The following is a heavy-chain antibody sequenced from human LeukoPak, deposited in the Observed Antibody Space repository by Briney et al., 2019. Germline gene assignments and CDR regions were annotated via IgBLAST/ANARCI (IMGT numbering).Heavy chain of an antibody. J-gene: IGHJ4*02. CDR2: IGTAGDT. Sequence: PGGSLRPPCVASGFTFSSYDMHWVRQATGKGLEWVSAIGTAGDTYYPGSVKGRFTISRENAKNSLYLQMNSLRAGDTAVYYCARDLGGGFDYWGQGTLVTVSS. D-gene: IGHD3-16*01. CDR3: ARDLGGGFDY. V-gene: IGHV3-13*01. CDR1: GFTFSSYD.